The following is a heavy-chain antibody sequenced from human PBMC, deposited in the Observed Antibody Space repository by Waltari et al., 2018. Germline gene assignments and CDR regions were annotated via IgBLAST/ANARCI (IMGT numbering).Heavy chain of an antibody. Sequence: QLQLQESGSGLVKPSQTLSLTCAVSGGSISSGGYSWSWIRQPPGKGLEWIGYIYYSGSTNYNPSLKSRVTISVDTSKNQFSLKLSSVTAADTAVYYCASQRKTRIAAAGTVDYWGQGTLVTVSS. J-gene: IGHJ4*02. CDR3: ASQRKTRIAAAGTVDY. CDR1: GGSISSGGYS. V-gene: IGHV4-30-4*07. CDR2: IYYSGST. D-gene: IGHD6-13*01.